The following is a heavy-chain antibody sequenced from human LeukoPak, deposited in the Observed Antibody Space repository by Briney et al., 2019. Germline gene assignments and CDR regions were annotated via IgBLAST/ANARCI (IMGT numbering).Heavy chain of an antibody. V-gene: IGHV3-64*01. D-gene: IGHD6-19*01. CDR3: AGPTSGQSFDI. Sequence: PGGSLRLSCAGSGFSFSSYPMHWIRQAPGKGLEYVSGIGKSGGSTYYANSVKGRFTISRDNSKNTLYLQMNSLRVEDTAVYYCAGPTSGQSFDIWGQGTMVTVSS. CDR1: GFSFSSYP. CDR2: IGKSGGST. J-gene: IGHJ3*02.